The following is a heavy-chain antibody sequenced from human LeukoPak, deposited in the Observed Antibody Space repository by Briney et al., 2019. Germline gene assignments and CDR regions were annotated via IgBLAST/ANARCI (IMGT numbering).Heavy chain of an antibody. Sequence: MAGGSLRLSCAASGFTFSNAWMSWVRQAPGKGLQWVGRLKSKEDGGTTDYGAPVKGRFTISRDDSKNTLYLQMNSLKTDDTDVYYCTPVYCSSTSCPEPQNWFVPWGQGTLVTVSS. CDR2: LKSKEDGGTT. CDR1: GFTFSNAW. CDR3: TPVYCSSTSCPEPQNWFVP. D-gene: IGHD2-2*01. J-gene: IGHJ5*02. V-gene: IGHV3-15*01.